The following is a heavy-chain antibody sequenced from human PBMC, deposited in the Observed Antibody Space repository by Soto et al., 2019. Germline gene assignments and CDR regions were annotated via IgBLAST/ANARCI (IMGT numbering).Heavy chain of an antibody. Sequence: EVQLLESGGGLVQPGGSLRLSCAASGFTFNSYAMSWVRQAPGKGLEWVSTISGSGGSTYNADSVKGRFTISRDNSKNTLYLQMSSLRAEDTAVYYWAKGGPSYYDFWSVYHTDYWGQGTLVTVSS. J-gene: IGHJ4*02. V-gene: IGHV3-23*01. CDR1: GFTFNSYA. CDR2: ISGSGGST. D-gene: IGHD3-3*01. CDR3: AKGGPSYYDFWSVYHTDY.